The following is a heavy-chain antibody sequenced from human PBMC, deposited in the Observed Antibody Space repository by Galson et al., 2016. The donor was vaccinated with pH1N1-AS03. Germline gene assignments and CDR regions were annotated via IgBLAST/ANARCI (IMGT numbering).Heavy chain of an antibody. CDR3: AKTTVSAFRGNWFVL. J-gene: IGHJ1*01. CDR2: IDPGDSYI. Sequence: QSGAEVKKPGESQRISCQGSGYTFTKSWITWVRQMPGKGLEWMGRIDPGDSYIDYSPSFYGHVTISVDTSINTAYLQWNNLKASASAIYFCAKTTVSAFRGNWFVLWGRGTLVTVSS. D-gene: IGHD3-10*01. V-gene: IGHV5-10-1*01. CDR1: GYTFTKSW.